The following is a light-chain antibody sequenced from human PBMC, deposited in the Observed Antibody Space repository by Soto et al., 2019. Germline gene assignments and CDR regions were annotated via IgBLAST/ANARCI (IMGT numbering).Light chain of an antibody. V-gene: IGKV4-1*01. CDR2: WAS. CDR1: QSLLYTSNNKNY. CDR3: QQYYNTPYT. Sequence: DIVMTQSPDSLAVSLGERATINCKSSQSLLYTSNNKNYLAWYQQKPGQPPKLLIYWASTRESGVPDRFSGSGSGTDFTLTISSPQAEDVAVFYCQQYYNTPYTFGQGTKLEIK. J-gene: IGKJ2*01.